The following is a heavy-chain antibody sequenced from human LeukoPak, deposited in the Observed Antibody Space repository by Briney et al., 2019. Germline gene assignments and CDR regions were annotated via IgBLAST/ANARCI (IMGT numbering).Heavy chain of an antibody. CDR1: GFTFSSYT. D-gene: IGHD6-13*01. CDR2: IWYDGSNK. V-gene: IGHV3-33*08. Sequence: GGSLRLSCAASGFTFSSYTLHWVRQSPGKGLEEVAVIWYDGSNKLYADSVKGRFTISRDNSRNTLYLQMNSLSAEDTAVYYCARDRYSSMWSVFEYWGQGALVTVSS. J-gene: IGHJ4*02. CDR3: ARDRYSSMWSVFEY.